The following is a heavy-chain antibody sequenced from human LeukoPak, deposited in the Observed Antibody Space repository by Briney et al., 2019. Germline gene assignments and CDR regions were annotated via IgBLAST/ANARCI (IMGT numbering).Heavy chain of an antibody. CDR1: GGSISSGDYY. V-gene: IGHV4-30-4*08. Sequence: SETLSLTCTVSGGSISSGDYYWSWIRQPPGKGLEWIGYIYYSGSTYYNPSLKSRVTISVDTSKNQFSLKLSSVTAADTAVYYCARDVRDIVVIPAAIGAFDIWGQGTMVTVSS. CDR2: IYYSGST. CDR3: ARDVRDIVVIPAAIGAFDI. J-gene: IGHJ3*02. D-gene: IGHD2-2*01.